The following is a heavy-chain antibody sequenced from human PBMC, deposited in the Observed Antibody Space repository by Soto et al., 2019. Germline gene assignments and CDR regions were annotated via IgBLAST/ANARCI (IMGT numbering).Heavy chain of an antibody. CDR2: IIPIFGTA. CDR3: ASEGGTGTTGA. Sequence: QVQLVQSGAEVKKPGSSVKVSCKASGGTFSSYAISWVRQAPGQGLELMGGIIPIFGTANYAQKFQGRVTITADESTSTGSLELSSLRSADTGVYYWASEGGTGTTGAWGQGTLVTVSS. J-gene: IGHJ5*02. D-gene: IGHD1-1*01. CDR1: GGTFSSYA. V-gene: IGHV1-69*01.